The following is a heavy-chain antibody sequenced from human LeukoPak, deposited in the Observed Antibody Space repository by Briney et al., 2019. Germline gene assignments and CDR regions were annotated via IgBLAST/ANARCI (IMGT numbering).Heavy chain of an antibody. CDR1: GGTFSSYA. J-gene: IGHJ4*02. CDR3: ARVPRGHSGYDSYYFDY. V-gene: IGHV1-3*01. Sequence: ASVKVSCKASGGTFSSYAISWVRQAPGQRLEWMGWINAGNGNTKYSQKFQGRVTITRDTSASTAYMELSSLRSEDTAVYYCARVPRGHSGYDSYYFDYWGQGTLVTVSS. D-gene: IGHD5-12*01. CDR2: INAGNGNT.